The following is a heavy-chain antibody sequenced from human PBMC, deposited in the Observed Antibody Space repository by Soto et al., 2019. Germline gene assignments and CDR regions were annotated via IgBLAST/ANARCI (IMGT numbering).Heavy chain of an antibody. CDR3: ARGRYCLTGRCFPNWFDS. V-gene: IGHV4-30-4*01. D-gene: IGHD7-27*01. J-gene: IGHJ5*01. CDR2: IYKSATT. CDR1: GDSISNLDYF. Sequence: SETLSLTCSVSGDSISNLDYFWAWIRQPPGQALEYIGYIYKSATTYYNPSFESRVALSVDTSKGQFSLTLTSVTAADTAVYFCARGRYCLTGRCFPNWFDSWGQGALVTVS.